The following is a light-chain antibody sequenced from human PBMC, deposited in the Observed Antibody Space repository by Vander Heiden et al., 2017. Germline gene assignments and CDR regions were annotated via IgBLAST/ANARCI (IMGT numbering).Light chain of an antibody. V-gene: IGKV1-39*01. CDR1: QSISSY. J-gene: IGKJ4*01. CDR2: AAS. Sequence: IHLTLWPSSRCANAGDRVSITCRASQSISSYLNWYQQKPGKATKLLIYAASSLQSGVPSRFSGSGSGTDFTLTISSLQPEDFATYYCQQSYSTPPHFGGGTKVEIK. CDR3: QQSYSTPPH.